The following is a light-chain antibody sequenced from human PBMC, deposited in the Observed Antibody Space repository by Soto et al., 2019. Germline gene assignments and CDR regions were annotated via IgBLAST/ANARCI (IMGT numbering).Light chain of an antibody. J-gene: IGLJ2*01. CDR1: SSTIGANY. CDR3: GTWDSNLNNGVV. Sequence: QSVLTQPPSVSAAPGQTVTIFCSGSSSTIGANYVSWYQQLPGTAPILLIYDNHHRPSGIPDRFSGSKSGTSATLVITGLQTGDEADYYCGTWDSNLNNGVVFGGGTKLTVL. V-gene: IGLV1-51*01. CDR2: DNH.